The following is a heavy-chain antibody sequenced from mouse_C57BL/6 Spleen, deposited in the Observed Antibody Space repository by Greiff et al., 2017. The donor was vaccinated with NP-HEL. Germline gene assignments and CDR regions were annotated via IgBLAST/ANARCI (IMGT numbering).Heavy chain of an antibody. CDR3: TRSGSSYYVSSPFAY. CDR2: IDPETGGT. V-gene: IGHV1-15*01. CDR1: GYTFTDYE. D-gene: IGHD1-1*01. J-gene: IGHJ3*01. Sequence: QVQLQQSGAELVRPGASVTLSRKASGYTFTDYEMHWVKQTPVHGLEWIGAIDPETGGTAYNQKFKGKAILTADKSSSTAYMELRSLTSEDSAVYYCTRSGSSYYVSSPFAYWGQGTLVTVSA.